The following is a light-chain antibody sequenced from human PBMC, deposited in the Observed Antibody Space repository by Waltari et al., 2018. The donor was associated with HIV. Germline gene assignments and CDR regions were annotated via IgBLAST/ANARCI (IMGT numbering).Light chain of an antibody. Sequence: ENVLTQSPGTVSLSPGERVTLSCRASQSVSRQSLAWYQQKIGQPPRLLIYGASSRAAGITDRFSGFGSGTGFTLVINGLEPEYSAVYRCRQYASSPLTSGGGTKVEI. CDR1: QSVSRQS. CDR3: RQYASSPLT. J-gene: IGKJ4*01. CDR2: GAS. V-gene: IGKV3-20*01.